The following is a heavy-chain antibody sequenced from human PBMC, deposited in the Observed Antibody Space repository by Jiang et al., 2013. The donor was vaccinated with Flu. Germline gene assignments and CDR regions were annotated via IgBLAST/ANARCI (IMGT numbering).Heavy chain of an antibody. Sequence: PGRSLRLSCAASGFTFSSYAMHWVRQAPGKGLEWVAVISYDGSNKYYADSVKGRFTISRDNSKNTLYLQMNSLRAEDTAVYYCAKELTFTKWYFDLWGRGTLVSVSS. CDR2: ISYDGSNK. CDR1: GFTFSSYA. D-gene: IGHD3-3*01. CDR3: AKELTFTKWYFDL. V-gene: IGHV3-30-3*01. J-gene: IGHJ2*01.